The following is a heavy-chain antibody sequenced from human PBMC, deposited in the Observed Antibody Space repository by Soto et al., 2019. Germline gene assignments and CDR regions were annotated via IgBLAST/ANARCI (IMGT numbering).Heavy chain of an antibody. D-gene: IGHD6-19*01. CDR3: ARPYSSGRYNWFDP. CDR2: INPNSGGT. CDR1: GYTFTGYY. Sequence: ASVKVSCKASGYTFTGYYMHWVRQAPGQGLEWMGWINPNSGGTNYAQKFRGRVTMTRDTSISTAYMELSRLRSDDTAEYYCARPYSSGRYNWFDPWGRGTLVTVSS. J-gene: IGHJ5*02. V-gene: IGHV1-2*02.